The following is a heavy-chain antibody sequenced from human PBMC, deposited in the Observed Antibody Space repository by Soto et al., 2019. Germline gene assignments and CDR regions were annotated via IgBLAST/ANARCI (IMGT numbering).Heavy chain of an antibody. J-gene: IGHJ3*02. CDR3: AREGHSAEWCSGGSCYQRGAFDI. CDR1: GGSISSYY. Sequence: SETLSLTCTVSGGSISSYYWSWIRQPPGKGLEWIGYIYYSGSTNYNPSLKSRVTISVDTSKNQFSLKLSSVTAADTAVYYCAREGHSAEWCSGGSCYQRGAFDIWGQGTMVTVSS. V-gene: IGHV4-59*01. D-gene: IGHD2-15*01. CDR2: IYYSGST.